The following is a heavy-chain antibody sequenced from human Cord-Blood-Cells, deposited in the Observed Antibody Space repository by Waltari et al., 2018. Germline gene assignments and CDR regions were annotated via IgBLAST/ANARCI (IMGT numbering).Heavy chain of an antibody. D-gene: IGHD5-12*01. CDR1: GGSFSGYY. CDR2: INHSGST. J-gene: IGHJ4*02. Sequence: QLQLQQWGAGLLKPSETLSLTCAVYGGSFSGYYWSWIRQPPGKGLEWIGEINHSGSTNYNPSLKSRVTISVDTSKNQFSLKLSSVTAADTAVYYCARISVDIVATNDYWGQGTLVTVSS. V-gene: IGHV4-34*01. CDR3: ARISVDIVATNDY.